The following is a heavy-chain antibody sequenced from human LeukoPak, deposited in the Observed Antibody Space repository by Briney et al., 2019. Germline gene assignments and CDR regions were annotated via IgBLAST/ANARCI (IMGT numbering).Heavy chain of an antibody. CDR3: ARGPLWFGELLSRTFDP. D-gene: IGHD3-10*01. Sequence: PSETLSLTCTVSGGSISSYYWSWIRQPPGKGLEWIGYIYYSGSTNYNPSLKSRVTISVDTSKNQFSLKLSSVTAADTAVYYCARGPLWFGELLSRTFDPWGQGTLVTVSS. CDR2: IYYSGST. J-gene: IGHJ5*02. V-gene: IGHV4-59*01. CDR1: GGSISSYY.